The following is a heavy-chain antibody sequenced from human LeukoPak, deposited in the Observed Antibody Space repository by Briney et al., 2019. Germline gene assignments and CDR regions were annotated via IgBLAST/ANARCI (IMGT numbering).Heavy chain of an antibody. J-gene: IGHJ4*02. Sequence: SETLSLTCTVSGGSISSYYWSWIRQPPGKELEWIGYMDDSGTANYNPSLKSRVTMSKDTSKNQFSLKLSSVTAADTAVYYCATQRWLQFDYWGRGTLVTVSS. D-gene: IGHD5-24*01. CDR3: ATQRWLQFDY. V-gene: IGHV4-59*08. CDR2: MDDSGTA. CDR1: GGSISSYY.